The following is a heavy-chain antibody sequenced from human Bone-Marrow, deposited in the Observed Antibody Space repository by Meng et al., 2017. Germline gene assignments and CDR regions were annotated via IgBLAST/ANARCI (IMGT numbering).Heavy chain of an antibody. J-gene: IGHJ3*02. D-gene: IGHD3-10*01. CDR1: GYTFTSYA. CDR3: ARRRWFGESISAFDI. V-gene: IGHV1-3*01. Sequence: ASVKVSCKASGYTFTSYAMHWVRQAPGQRLEWMGWINAGNGNTKYSQKFQGRVTITRDTSASTAYMELSSLRSEDTAVYYCARRRWFGESISAFDIWGQGTMVTVSS. CDR2: INAGNGNT.